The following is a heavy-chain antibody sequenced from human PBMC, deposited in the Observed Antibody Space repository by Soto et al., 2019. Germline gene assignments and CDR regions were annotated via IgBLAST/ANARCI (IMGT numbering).Heavy chain of an antibody. CDR2: IWSDDNNK. Sequence: QVQLVESGGGVVQPGRSLRLSCAASGFTFSAYGMHWVRQAPGKGLEWVAVIWSDDNNKYYADSMKGRFTISRDNSKNTLYLQMNTLGAEDTAVYYCARELNTVTTRDAFDIWGQGTMVTVSS. D-gene: IGHD4-17*01. V-gene: IGHV3-33*01. CDR1: GFTFSAYG. CDR3: ARELNTVTTRDAFDI. J-gene: IGHJ3*02.